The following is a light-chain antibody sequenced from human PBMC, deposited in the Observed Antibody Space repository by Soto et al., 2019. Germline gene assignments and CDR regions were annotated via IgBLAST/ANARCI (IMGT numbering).Light chain of an antibody. CDR2: AAS. V-gene: IGKV1-39*01. Sequence: DIQMTPSPSSLSASVLDIVTITFRASQSITTYLNWYRQKPGKAPKLLIYAASSLQSGVPSRFSGSGSETEFTLSISSLQPEDFATYFCQKIYSAPLNFGGGTKVDIK. CDR3: QKIYSAPLN. CDR1: QSITTY. J-gene: IGKJ4*01.